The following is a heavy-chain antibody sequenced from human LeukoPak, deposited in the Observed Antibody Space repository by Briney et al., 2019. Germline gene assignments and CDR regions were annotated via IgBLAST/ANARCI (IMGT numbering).Heavy chain of an antibody. CDR3: ASHRGDIVVVVAATRDDAFDI. Sequence: ASVKVSCKVSGYTLTELSMHWVRQAPGKGLEWMGGFDPEDGETIYAQKFQGRVTITRNTSISTAYMELSRLRSDDTAVYYCASHRGDIVVVVAATRDDAFDIWGQGTMVTVSS. V-gene: IGHV1-24*01. D-gene: IGHD2-15*01. J-gene: IGHJ3*02. CDR2: FDPEDGET. CDR1: GYTLTELS.